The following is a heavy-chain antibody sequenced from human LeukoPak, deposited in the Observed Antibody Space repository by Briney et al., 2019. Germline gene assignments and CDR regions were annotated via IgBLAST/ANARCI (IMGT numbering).Heavy chain of an antibody. CDR2: IYTSGST. Sequence: SETLSLTCTVSGGSISSYYWSWIRQPAGKGLEWIGRIYTSGSTNYNPSLKSRVTMSVDTSKNQFSLKLSSVTAADTAVYYCARAPQYYDFWSGYYIFDYWGQGTLVTVSS. CDR1: GGSISSYY. CDR3: ARAPQYYDFWSGYYIFDY. J-gene: IGHJ4*02. V-gene: IGHV4-4*07. D-gene: IGHD3-3*01.